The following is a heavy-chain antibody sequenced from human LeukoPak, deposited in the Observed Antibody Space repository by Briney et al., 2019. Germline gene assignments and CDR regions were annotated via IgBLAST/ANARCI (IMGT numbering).Heavy chain of an antibody. CDR1: GGTFSSYA. J-gene: IGHJ4*02. D-gene: IGHD3-10*01. V-gene: IGHV1-18*01. CDR3: ARDEFVPGSPFDY. CDR2: ISAYNGNT. Sequence: ASVKVSCKASGGTFSSYAISWVRQAPGQGLEWMGWISAYNGNTNYAQKLQGRVTMTTDTSTSTVYMELRSLRSDDTAVYYCARDEFVPGSPFDYWGQGTLVTVSS.